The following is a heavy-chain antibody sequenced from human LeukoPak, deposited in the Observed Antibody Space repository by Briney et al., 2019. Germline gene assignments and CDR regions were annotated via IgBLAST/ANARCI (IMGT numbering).Heavy chain of an antibody. V-gene: IGHV4-38-2*01. CDR3: ARVRAADFDY. D-gene: IGHD6-13*01. Sequence: SETLSLTCAVYGESFSGYYWGWVRQPPGKGLEWIGSIYHSGITYYNPSLKSRVTISLDTSKNQFSLNLSSVTAADTAVYYCARVRAADFDYWGQGTLVTVSS. CDR2: IYHSGIT. CDR1: GESFSGYY. J-gene: IGHJ4*02.